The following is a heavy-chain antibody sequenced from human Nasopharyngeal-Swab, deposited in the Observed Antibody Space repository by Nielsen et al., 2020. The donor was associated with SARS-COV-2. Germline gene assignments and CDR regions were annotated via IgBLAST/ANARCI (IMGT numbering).Heavy chain of an antibody. V-gene: IGHV4-34*01. J-gene: IGHJ6*02. Sequence: MRQPPGKGLEWIGEINHSGSTNYNPSLKSRVTISVDTSKNQFSLKLSSVTAADTAVYYCARVTGDRDVWGQGTTVTVSS. D-gene: IGHD3-16*01. CDR3: ARVTGDRDV. CDR2: INHSGST.